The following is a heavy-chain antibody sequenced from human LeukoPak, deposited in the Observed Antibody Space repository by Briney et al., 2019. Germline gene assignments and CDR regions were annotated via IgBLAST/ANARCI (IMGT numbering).Heavy chain of an antibody. D-gene: IGHD6-19*01. Sequence: GGSLRLSCVASGFTFSSRDWMTWVRQAPGKGLEWVANIKQDGSEKNYVDSVKGRFTISRDNAKNSVDLQMNSLRVEDTAVYYCTRGAGTGWRFDSWGQGTLLTVSS. CDR1: GFTFSSRDW. CDR2: IKQDGSEK. J-gene: IGHJ4*02. CDR3: TRGAGTGWRFDS. V-gene: IGHV3-7*01.